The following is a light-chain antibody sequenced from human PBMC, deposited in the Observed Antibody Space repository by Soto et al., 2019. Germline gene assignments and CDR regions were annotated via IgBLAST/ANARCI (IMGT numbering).Light chain of an antibody. V-gene: IGKV3-15*01. CDR3: QQYNKWPPET. Sequence: EMVMTQSPATLSVSPGDRATLACSATQSVSSNIACYQQSPGQAPRLLIHGPSTRATGIPARFSGSGSGTEFTLTISSLQSEDFAVYYCQQYNKWPPETFGQGTKVDIK. CDR2: GPS. J-gene: IGKJ1*01. CDR1: QSVSSN.